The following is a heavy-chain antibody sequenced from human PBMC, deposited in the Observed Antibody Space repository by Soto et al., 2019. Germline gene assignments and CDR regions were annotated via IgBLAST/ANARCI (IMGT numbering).Heavy chain of an antibody. CDR2: IYYSGST. Sequence: SETLSLTCTVSGGSISSYYWSWIRQPPGKGLEWIGYIYYSGSTNYNPSLKSRVTISVDTSKNQFSLKLSSVTAADTAVYYCARTGAAAATYYYYGMDVWGQGTTVTVSS. CDR3: ARTGAAAATYYYYGMDV. D-gene: IGHD6-13*01. V-gene: IGHV4-59*08. CDR1: GGSISSYY. J-gene: IGHJ6*02.